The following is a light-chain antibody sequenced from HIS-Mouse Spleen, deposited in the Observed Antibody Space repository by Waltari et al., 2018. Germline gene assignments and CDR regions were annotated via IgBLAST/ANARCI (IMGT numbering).Light chain of an antibody. CDR3: AAWDDSLSGPWV. Sequence: QSVLTQPPSASGTPGQRVTIPCSGSSPHIGSNYVYWYQQLPGPAPKLLNYRNNQRPSGVPDRFSGSKSGTSASLAISGLRSEDEADYYCAAWDDSLSGPWVFGGGTKLTVL. V-gene: IGLV1-47*01. J-gene: IGLJ3*02. CDR2: RNN. CDR1: SPHIGSNY.